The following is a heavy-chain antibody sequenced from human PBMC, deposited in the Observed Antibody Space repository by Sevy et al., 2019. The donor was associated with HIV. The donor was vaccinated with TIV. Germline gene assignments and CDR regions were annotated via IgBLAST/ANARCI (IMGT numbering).Heavy chain of an antibody. CDR3: ARWDV. CDR2: IKEDGSDK. Sequence: GGSLRLSCAASGFTFSSYWRNWVRQAPGKGLEWVANIKEDGSDKYYVDSVKGRFTISRDNAQNSLYLEMNSLRAEDTAVYYCARWDVWGKRTTVTVSS. J-gene: IGHJ6*04. CDR1: GFTFSSYW. V-gene: IGHV3-7*01.